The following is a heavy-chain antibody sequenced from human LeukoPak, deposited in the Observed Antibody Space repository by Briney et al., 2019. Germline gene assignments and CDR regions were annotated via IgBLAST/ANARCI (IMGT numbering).Heavy chain of an antibody. V-gene: IGHV3-23*01. J-gene: IGHJ4*02. D-gene: IGHD3-22*01. CDR2: ISGSGGST. CDR1: GFTFSSYA. CDR3: AKDRYDSSGYYDY. Sequence: PGGSLRLSCAASGFTFSSYAMSWVRQAPGKGVEWVSAISGSGGSTYYADSVKGRFTISRDNSKNTLYLQMNSLRAEDTAVYYCAKDRYDSSGYYDYWGQGTLVTVSS.